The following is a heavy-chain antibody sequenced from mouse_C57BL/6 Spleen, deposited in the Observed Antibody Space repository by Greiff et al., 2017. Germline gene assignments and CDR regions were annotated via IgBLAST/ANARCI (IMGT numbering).Heavy chain of an antibody. CDR1: GYSFTDYN. J-gene: IGHJ2*01. CDR2: INPNYGTT. CDR3: ARGAFYGRSLFDY. V-gene: IGHV1-39*01. D-gene: IGHD1-1*01. Sequence: VQLQQSGPELVKPGASVKISCKASGYSFTDYNMNWVKQSHGKCLEWIGVINPNYGTTSYNQKFKGKATLTVDQSSSTAYMQLNSLTSEDSAVYYCARGAFYGRSLFDYWGQGTPLTVSS.